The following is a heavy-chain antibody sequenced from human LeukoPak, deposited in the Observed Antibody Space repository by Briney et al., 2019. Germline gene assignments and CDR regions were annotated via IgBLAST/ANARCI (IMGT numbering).Heavy chain of an antibody. CDR1: GGSINSGGYY. CDR3: ARGPPRTGY. CDR2: VYHSGNS. Sequence: PSETLSLTCTVSGGSINSGGYYYSWIRQPPGKGLEWTGYVYHSGNSYSNPSLKSRVTISVDRSKNQFSLKLSSVTAADTAVYYCARGPPRTGYWGQGTLVTVSS. J-gene: IGHJ4*02. V-gene: IGHV4-30-2*01.